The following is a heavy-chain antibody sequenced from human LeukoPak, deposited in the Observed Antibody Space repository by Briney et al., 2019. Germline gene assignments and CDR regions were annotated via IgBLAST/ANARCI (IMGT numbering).Heavy chain of an antibody. CDR3: AGGQYQLLGMYNWFDP. Sequence: SVKVSCKASGGTFSSYAISWVRQAPGQGLEWMGRIIPILGIANYAQKFQGRVTITADKSTSTAYMELSSLRSEDTAVYYCAGGQYQLLGMYNWFDPWGQGTLVTVSS. CDR2: IIPILGIA. D-gene: IGHD2-2*01. CDR1: GGTFSSYA. J-gene: IGHJ5*02. V-gene: IGHV1-69*04.